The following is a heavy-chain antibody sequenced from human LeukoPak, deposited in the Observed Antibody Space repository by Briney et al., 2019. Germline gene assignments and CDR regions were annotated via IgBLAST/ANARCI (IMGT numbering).Heavy chain of an antibody. CDR1: GFTVSSNS. Sequence: GGSLRLSCAASGFTVSSNSMSWVRQAPGKGLEWVSAISGSGGSTYYADSVKGRFTISRDNSKNTLYLQMNSLRAEDTAVYYCANSKRPRAFDYWGQGTLVTVSS. CDR2: ISGSGGST. V-gene: IGHV3-23*01. CDR3: ANSKRPRAFDY. J-gene: IGHJ4*02.